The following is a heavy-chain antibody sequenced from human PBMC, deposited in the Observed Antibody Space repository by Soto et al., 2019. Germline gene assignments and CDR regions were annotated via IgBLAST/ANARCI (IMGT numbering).Heavy chain of an antibody. CDR2: IWYDGSNK. Sequence: QVQLVESGGGVVQPGRSLRLSCAASGFTFSSYGMHWVRQAPGKGREWVAVIWYDGSNKYYADSVKGRFTISRDNSKNTLYLQMNSLRAEDTAVYYCARDRTDPIEYYFDYWGQGTLVTVSS. CDR3: ARDRTDPIEYYFDY. D-gene: IGHD1-1*01. V-gene: IGHV3-33*01. J-gene: IGHJ4*02. CDR1: GFTFSSYG.